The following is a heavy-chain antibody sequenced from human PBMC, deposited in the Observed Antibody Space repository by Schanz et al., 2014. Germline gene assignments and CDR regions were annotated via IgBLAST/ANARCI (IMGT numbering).Heavy chain of an antibody. CDR2: IYTSGST. CDR3: AREHLSGYNWFDP. D-gene: IGHD6-25*01. CDR1: GVSISSGTYY. Sequence: QVQLQESGPGLVKPSQTLSLTCIVSGVSISSGTYYWSWLRQPAGKGLEWIGRIYTSGSTNYNPPLKSRGTIPLDTSKNQSSLKLSSVTAADTAVYYCAREHLSGYNWFDPWGQGSLVTVSS. V-gene: IGHV4-61*02. J-gene: IGHJ5*02.